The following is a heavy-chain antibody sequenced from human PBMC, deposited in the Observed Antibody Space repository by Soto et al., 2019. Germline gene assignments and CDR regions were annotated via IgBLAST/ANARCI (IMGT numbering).Heavy chain of an antibody. J-gene: IGHJ6*03. D-gene: IGHD3-3*01. Sequence: SETLSLTCTVSGGSISSYYWSWIRQLPGKGQEWIGYIYYSGSTNYNPSLKSRVTISVDTSKKQFSLKLSSVTAADTSVYFCARGCVLTIFVFVIYYYYYYYMDIWGKGTTVTGSS. CDR1: GGSISSYY. V-gene: IGHV4-59*01. CDR3: ARGCVLTIFVFVIYYYYYYYMDI. CDR2: IYYSGST.